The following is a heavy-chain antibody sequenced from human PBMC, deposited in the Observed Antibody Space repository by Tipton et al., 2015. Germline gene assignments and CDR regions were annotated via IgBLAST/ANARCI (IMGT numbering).Heavy chain of an antibody. D-gene: IGHD4-23*01. CDR1: GGSISHYY. CDR3: ARERLRWGYYYYYGMDV. Sequence: TLSLTCTVSGGSISHYYWSWIRQPPGKGLEWIGEINHSGSTNYNPSLKSRVTISVDTSKNQFSLKLSSVTAADTAVYYCARERLRWGYYYYYGMDVWGQGTTVTVS. J-gene: IGHJ6*02. V-gene: IGHV4-34*01. CDR2: INHSGST.